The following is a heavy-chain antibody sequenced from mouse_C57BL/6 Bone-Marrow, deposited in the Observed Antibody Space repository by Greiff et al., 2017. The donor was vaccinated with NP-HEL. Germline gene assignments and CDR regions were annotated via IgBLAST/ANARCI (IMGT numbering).Heavy chain of an antibody. CDR2: IHPSDSDT. CDR3: AIKGITTVVAPGYAMDY. CDR1: GYTFTSYW. D-gene: IGHD1-1*01. J-gene: IGHJ4*01. Sequence: QVQLQQPGAELVKPGASVKVSCKASGYTFTSYWMHWVKQRPGQGLEWIGRIHPSDSDTNYNQKFKGKATLTVDTSSSTAYMLLSSLTSEYSAVDYCAIKGITTVVAPGYAMDYWGQGTSVTVSA. V-gene: IGHV1-74*01.